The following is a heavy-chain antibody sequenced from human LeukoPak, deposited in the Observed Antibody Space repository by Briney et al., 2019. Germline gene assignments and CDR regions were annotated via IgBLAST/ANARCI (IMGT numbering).Heavy chain of an antibody. CDR3: ARAMTTVTTSSAFDI. Sequence: SETLSLTCAVYGGSFSGYYWSWICQPPGKGLEWIGEINHSGSTNYNPSLKSRVTISVDTSKNQFSLKLSSVTAADTAVYYCARAMTTVTTSSAFDIWGQGTMVTVSS. CDR2: INHSGST. D-gene: IGHD4-17*01. CDR1: GGSFSGYY. J-gene: IGHJ3*02. V-gene: IGHV4-34*01.